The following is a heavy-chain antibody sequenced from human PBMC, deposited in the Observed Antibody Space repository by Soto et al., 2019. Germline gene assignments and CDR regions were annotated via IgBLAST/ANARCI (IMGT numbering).Heavy chain of an antibody. V-gene: IGHV3-23*01. Sequence: EVQLLESGGGLVQPGGSLRLSCAASGFTFSSYAMSWVRQAPGKGLEWVSVISGSGGSTYYADSVKGRFTISRDNSKNTLYLQMNSLRAEDTAIYYCAKVSSFEWAYREYWGQETLVTVSS. D-gene: IGHD3-9*01. CDR2: ISGSGGST. J-gene: IGHJ4*02. CDR3: AKVSSFEWAYREY. CDR1: GFTFSSYA.